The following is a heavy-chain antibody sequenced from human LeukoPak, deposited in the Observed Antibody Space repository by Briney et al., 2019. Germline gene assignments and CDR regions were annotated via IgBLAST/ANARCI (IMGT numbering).Heavy chain of an antibody. D-gene: IGHD4-17*01. V-gene: IGHV3-53*04. CDR2: IYSGGST. J-gene: IGHJ4*02. CDR1: GFTVSSNY. CDR3: ARVRDDYGDYYFDY. Sequence: PGGSLRLSCAASGFTVSSNYMSWVRQAPGKGLEWVSVIYSGGSTYYADSVKGRFTISRHNSKNTLYLQMNSLRAEDTAVYYCARVRDDYGDYYFDYWGQGTLVTVSS.